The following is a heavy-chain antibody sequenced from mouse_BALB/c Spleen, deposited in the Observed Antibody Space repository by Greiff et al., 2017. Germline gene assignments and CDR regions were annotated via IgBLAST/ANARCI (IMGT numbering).Heavy chain of an antibody. Sequence: QVQLQQPGAELVKPGASVKLSCKASGYTFTSYWMHWVKQRPGQGLEWIGEINPSNGRTNYNEKFKSKATLTVDKSSSTAYMQLSSLTSEDSAVYFCARRRTPYYAMDYWGQGTSVTVSS. CDR3: ARRRTPYYAMDY. V-gene: IGHV1S81*02. CDR1: GYTFTSYW. CDR2: INPSNGRT. J-gene: IGHJ4*01.